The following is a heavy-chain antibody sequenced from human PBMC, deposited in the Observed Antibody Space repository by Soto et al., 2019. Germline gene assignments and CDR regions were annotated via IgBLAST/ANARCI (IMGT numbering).Heavy chain of an antibody. D-gene: IGHD2-2*01. V-gene: IGHV1-46*01. CDR3: ARDLTAYCSSTSCYSSAMDV. Sequence: ASVKVSCKASGYTLGNYFMHWVRQAPGQGLEWMGIINPSGGSTRYAQKFQGRVTMTRDTSTSTVYMKMSSLRSEDTAVYYCARDLTAYCSSTSCYSSAMDVWGQGTTVTVSS. CDR1: GYTLGNYF. CDR2: INPSGGST. J-gene: IGHJ6*02.